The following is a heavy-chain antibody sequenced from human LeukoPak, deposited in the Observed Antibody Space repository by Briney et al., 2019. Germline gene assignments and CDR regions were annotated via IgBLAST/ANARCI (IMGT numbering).Heavy chain of an antibody. CDR2: ISYDGSNK. CDR3: AKGRRVGSLIAADY. V-gene: IGHV3-30*18. J-gene: IGHJ4*02. CDR1: GFTFSSYG. Sequence: GGSLRLSCAASGFTFSSYGMHWVRQAPGKGLEWVAVISYDGSNKYYADSAKGRFTISRDNSKNTLYLQMNSLRAEDTAVYYCAKGRRVGSLIAADYWGQGTLVTVSS. D-gene: IGHD6-13*01.